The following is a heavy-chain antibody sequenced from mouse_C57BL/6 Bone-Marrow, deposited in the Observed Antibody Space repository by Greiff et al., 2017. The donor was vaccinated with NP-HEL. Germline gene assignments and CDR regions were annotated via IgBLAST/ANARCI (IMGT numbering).Heavy chain of an antibody. D-gene: IGHD2-5*01. Sequence: VQLQQSGAELVKPGASVKISCKASGYAFSSYWMNWVKQRPGQGLEWIGQIYPGAGDTNYNGKFKGKATLTADKSSSTAYMQLSSLTSEDSAVYFCARTDYYSNYYAMDYWGQGTSVTVSS. CDR1: GYAFSSYW. V-gene: IGHV1-80*01. CDR2: IYPGAGDT. CDR3: ARTDYYSNYYAMDY. J-gene: IGHJ4*01.